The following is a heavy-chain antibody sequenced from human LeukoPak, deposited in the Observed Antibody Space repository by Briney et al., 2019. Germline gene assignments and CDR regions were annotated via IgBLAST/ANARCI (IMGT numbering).Heavy chain of an antibody. CDR3: ARGLVLATDDAFDI. V-gene: IGHV4-59*01. J-gene: IGHJ3*02. CDR2: VYDNDIS. Sequence: PSETLSLTCSVSGASIRSYFWSWIRQSPGKGLEWIGYVYDNDISNFNPSLESRVTILVDRSKSQFSLKLRSVTAADTAVYYCARGLVLATDDAFDIWGPGTMVIVSS. D-gene: IGHD5-12*01. CDR1: GASIRSYF.